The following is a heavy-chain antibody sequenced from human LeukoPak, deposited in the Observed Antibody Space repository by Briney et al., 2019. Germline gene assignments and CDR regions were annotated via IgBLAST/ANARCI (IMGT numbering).Heavy chain of an antibody. CDR2: ISAIGGST. V-gene: IGHV3-23*01. CDR1: GFTFSSYA. J-gene: IGHJ4*02. CDR3: AKPVGANPYCDSTRCYPRDY. D-gene: IGHD2-2*01. Sequence: GGSLRLSCAVSGFTFSSYAMSWVRQAPGKGLEWVSGISAIGGSTYYADSVKGRFTISRDNSKNTLYLQTNSLRAEDTAVYYCAKPVGANPYCDSTRCYPRDYWGQGTLVTVSS.